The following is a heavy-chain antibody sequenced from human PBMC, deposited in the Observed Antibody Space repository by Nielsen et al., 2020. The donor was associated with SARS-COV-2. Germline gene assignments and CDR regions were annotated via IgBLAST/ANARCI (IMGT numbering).Heavy chain of an antibody. D-gene: IGHD6-13*01. CDR3: ARGYSNRRFDP. Sequence: VRQMPGKGLEWMGIINPSGGGTSYAQKFQGRVTMTRDTSTSTVYMELSSLRSEDTAVYYCARGYSNRRFDPWGQGTLVTVSS. V-gene: IGHV1-46*01. CDR2: INPSGGGT. J-gene: IGHJ5*02.